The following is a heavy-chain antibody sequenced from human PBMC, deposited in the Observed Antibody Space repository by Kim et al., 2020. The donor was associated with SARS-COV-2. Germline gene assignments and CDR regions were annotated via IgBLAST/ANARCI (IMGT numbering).Heavy chain of an antibody. CDR3: TRGGDIVVVPAIDY. V-gene: IGHV3-49*04. J-gene: IGHJ4*02. D-gene: IGHD2-2*01. CDR1: GFTFGDYA. Sequence: GGSLRLSCTASGFTFGDYAMSWVHQAPGKGLEWVGFIRSKAYGGTTEYAASVKGRFTISRDDSKSIAYMQMHSLKTEDTAVYYCTRGGDIVVVPAIDYWGQGTLVTVSS. CDR2: IRSKAYGGTT.